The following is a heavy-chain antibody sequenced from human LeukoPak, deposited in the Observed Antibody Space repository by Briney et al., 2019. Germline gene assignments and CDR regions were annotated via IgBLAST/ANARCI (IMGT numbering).Heavy chain of an antibody. CDR1: GFTFSSYS. V-gene: IGHV3-21*01. CDR2: ISGSSSYI. Sequence: GGSLRLSCAASGFTFSSYSMNWVRQAPGKGLEWVSSISGSSSYIYYADSLKGRFTISRHNAKNSLYLQMNSLRAEDTTVYYCARVPAGVIGMKDAFDIWGQGTMVTVSS. J-gene: IGHJ3*02. CDR3: ARVPAGVIGMKDAFDI. D-gene: IGHD3-16*02.